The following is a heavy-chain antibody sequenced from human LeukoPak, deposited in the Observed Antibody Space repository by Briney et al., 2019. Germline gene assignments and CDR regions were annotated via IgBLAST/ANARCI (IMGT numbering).Heavy chain of an antibody. CDR3: AKAGFYYYGMDV. D-gene: IGHD6-19*01. J-gene: IGHJ6*02. V-gene: IGHV3-66*01. CDR2: IYSGGST. Sequence: GGSLRLTCAASGFTVSSNYMSWVRQAPGKGLEWVSVIYSGGSTYYADSVKGRFTISRDNSKNTLYLQMNSLRAEDTAVYYCAKAGFYYYGMDVWGQGTTVTVSS. CDR1: GFTVSSNY.